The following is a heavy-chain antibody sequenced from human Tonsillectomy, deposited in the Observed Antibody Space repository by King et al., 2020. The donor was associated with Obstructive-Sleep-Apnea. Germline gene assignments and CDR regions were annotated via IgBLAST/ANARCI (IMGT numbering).Heavy chain of an antibody. J-gene: IGHJ4*02. Sequence: VQLVESGAEVKKPGASVKVSCKASGYTFSSADINWVRQATGQGLEWMGWMNTNSGNSGYVQKFQGRVTMTRDPSISTAYLELRTLRSEDTAVYYCASGSSRSFDIWGQGTLVTVSS. CDR2: MNTNSGNS. D-gene: IGHD2-2*01. CDR3: ASGSSRSFDI. V-gene: IGHV1-8*01. CDR1: GYTFSSAD.